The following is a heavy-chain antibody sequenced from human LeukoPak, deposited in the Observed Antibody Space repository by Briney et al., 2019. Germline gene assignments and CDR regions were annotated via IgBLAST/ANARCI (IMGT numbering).Heavy chain of an antibody. CDR3: ARGSGYDLFDY. CDR2: IYYSGST. D-gene: IGHD5-12*01. J-gene: IGHJ4*02. V-gene: IGHV4-59*01. Sequence: SETLSLTCTVSGGSISSYYWSWIRQPPGKGLEWIGYIYYSGSTNYNPSLKSRVTISVDTSKNQFSLKLSSVTAADTAVYYCARGSGYDLFDYWGQGTLSPSPQ. CDR1: GGSISSYY.